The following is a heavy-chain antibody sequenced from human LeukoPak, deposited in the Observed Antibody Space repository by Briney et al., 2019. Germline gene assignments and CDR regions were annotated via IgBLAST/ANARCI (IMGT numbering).Heavy chain of an antibody. CDR3: AREGDYYYRT. D-gene: IGHD3-10*01. V-gene: IGHV1-69*13. Sequence: GASVKVSCKASGGTFSSYAISWVRQAPGQGLEWMGGIIPIFGTANYAQKFQGRVTITADESTSTAYMELSRLRSDDTAVYYCAREGDYYYRTWGQGTLVTVSS. CDR1: GGTFSSYA. J-gene: IGHJ5*02. CDR2: IIPIFGTA.